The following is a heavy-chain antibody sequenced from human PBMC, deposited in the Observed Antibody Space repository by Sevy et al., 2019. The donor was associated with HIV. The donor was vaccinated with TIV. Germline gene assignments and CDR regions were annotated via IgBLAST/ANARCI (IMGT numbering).Heavy chain of an antibody. J-gene: IGHJ6*02. CDR1: GFPFNDHA. CDR2: ISWNSRNV. D-gene: IGHD2-21*01. Sequence: GGSLRLSCAASGFPFNDHALYWVRQVPGKGLEWVSGISWNSRNVGYVDSVKGRFTISRDNANHFLYLEMNSLRPEDTAFYYCAKDINRGCDGINCYPYYYYFYGLDVWGQGTTVTISS. V-gene: IGHV3-9*01. CDR3: AKDINRGCDGINCYPYYYYFYGLDV.